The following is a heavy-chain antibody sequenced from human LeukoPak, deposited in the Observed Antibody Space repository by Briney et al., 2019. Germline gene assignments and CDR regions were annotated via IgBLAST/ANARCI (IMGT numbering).Heavy chain of an antibody. V-gene: IGHV4-4*07. CDR3: ARRKHFAVSSGYYSFIY. Sequence: PSETLSLTCTVSGGSISSYYWSWIRQPAGKGLEWIGRIYTSGSTNYNPSLKSRVSISSDTSKNQFSLELSSVTAADTAVYYCARRKHFAVSSGYYSFIYWGQGTLVTVSS. CDR1: GGSISSYY. CDR2: IYTSGST. D-gene: IGHD3-22*01. J-gene: IGHJ4*02.